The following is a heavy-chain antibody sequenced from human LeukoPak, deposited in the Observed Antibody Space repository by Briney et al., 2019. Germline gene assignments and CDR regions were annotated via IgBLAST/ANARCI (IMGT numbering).Heavy chain of an antibody. D-gene: IGHD6-19*01. CDR2: IYSGGIT. V-gene: IGHV3-53*01. J-gene: IGHJ6*02. CDR3: ARAAEWQWLVRVYSYHGMDV. CDR1: GFTVSSNY. Sequence: GGSLRLSCAASGFTVSSNYMSWVRQAPGKGLEWVSVIYSGGITYYADSVKGRFTISRENSKNTLYLQMNSLRAEDTAVYYCARAAEWQWLVRVYSYHGMDVWGQGTTVTVPS.